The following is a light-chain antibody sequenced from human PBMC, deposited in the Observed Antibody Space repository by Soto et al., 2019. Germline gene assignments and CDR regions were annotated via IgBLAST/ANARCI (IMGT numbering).Light chain of an antibody. CDR2: TSD. V-gene: IGLV1-44*01. CDR3: AAWDDSLNGLV. Sequence: QSVLTQPPSASGTPGQRVTISCSGSSSNIGANTVSWYQQLPGAAPKLLIYTSDERPSGVPDRFSGSKSGTSASLAISGLQSEDEGDYYCAAWDDSLNGLVFGGGTKLTVL. CDR1: SSNIGANT. J-gene: IGLJ2*01.